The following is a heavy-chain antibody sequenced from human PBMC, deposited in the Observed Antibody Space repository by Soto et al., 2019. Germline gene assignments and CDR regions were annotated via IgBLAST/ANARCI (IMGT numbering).Heavy chain of an antibody. V-gene: IGHV3-9*01. CDR3: AMSNSNDLYYHFES. J-gene: IGHJ4*02. CDR1: GFTFEDYD. CDR2: INWNSDTI. D-gene: IGHD3-22*01. Sequence: GGSLRLSCAASGFTFEDYDMHWVRQAPGKGLEWVSGINWNSDTIGYADSVKGRFTVSRDNAKGSLLLQMSSLRAEDTAVYFCAMSNSNDLYYHFESWGQGTPVTVSS.